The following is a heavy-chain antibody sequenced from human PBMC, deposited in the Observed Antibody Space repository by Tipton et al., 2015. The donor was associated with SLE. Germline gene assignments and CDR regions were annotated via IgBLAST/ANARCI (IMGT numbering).Heavy chain of an antibody. J-gene: IGHJ6*03. Sequence: TLSLTCAVSGGSFNDYYWNWIRQPPGKGLEWIGEINYSGDTNYTPSLKSRVTISLGASHQFSLRLASVTAADTAVYYCVRGLMGPWDSASGLYRSGYYHYMDVWGKGTTVTVSS. D-gene: IGHD3-10*01. CDR2: INYSGDT. V-gene: IGHV4-34*01. CDR1: GGSFNDYY. CDR3: VRGLMGPWDSASGLYRSGYYHYMDV.